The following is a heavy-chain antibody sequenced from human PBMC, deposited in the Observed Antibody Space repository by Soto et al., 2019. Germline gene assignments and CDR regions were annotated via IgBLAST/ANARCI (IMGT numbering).Heavy chain of an antibody. CDR1: GYTFTGYY. D-gene: IGHD6-13*01. J-gene: IGHJ6*02. CDR2: INPNSGGT. CDR3: ARWLGYSSSWHPLNYYYGMDV. V-gene: IGHV1-2*02. Sequence: SVKVSCKASGYTFTGYYMHWVRQAPGQGLEWMGWINPNSGGTNYAQKFQGRVTMTRDTSISTAYMELSRLRSDDTAVYYCARWLGYSSSWHPLNYYYGMDVWGQGTTVTVSS.